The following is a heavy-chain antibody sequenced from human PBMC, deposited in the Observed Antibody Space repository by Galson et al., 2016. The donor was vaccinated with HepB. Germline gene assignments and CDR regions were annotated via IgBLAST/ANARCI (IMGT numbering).Heavy chain of an antibody. CDR1: GDSISNVGRH. J-gene: IGHJ4*02. CDR3: VRLGPAAAVANRRGSVY. V-gene: IGHV4-39*01. Sequence: ETLSLTCTVSGDSISNVGRHWGWFRQSPEMGLEYIGSIHSSGTSYYNPSLTSRVTVSADMSRNQFFLSLTSVTAADTAIYYCVRLGPAAAVANRRGSVYWSQGTRVTVSS. D-gene: IGHD6-13*01. CDR2: IHSSGTS.